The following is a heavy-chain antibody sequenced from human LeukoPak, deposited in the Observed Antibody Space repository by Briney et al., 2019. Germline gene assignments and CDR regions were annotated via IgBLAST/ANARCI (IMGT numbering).Heavy chain of an antibody. CDR2: ISSSSSYI. D-gene: IGHD4-23*01. CDR1: GFTFSSYS. V-gene: IGHV3-21*01. J-gene: IGHJ3*02. Sequence: PGGSLRLSCAASGFTFSSYSMNWVRQAPGKGLEWVSSISSSSSYIYYADSVKGRFTISRDNAKNSLYLQMNSLRAEDTAVYYCAREIPYGGNSAHAGAFDIWGQGTMVTVSS. CDR3: AREIPYGGNSAHAGAFDI.